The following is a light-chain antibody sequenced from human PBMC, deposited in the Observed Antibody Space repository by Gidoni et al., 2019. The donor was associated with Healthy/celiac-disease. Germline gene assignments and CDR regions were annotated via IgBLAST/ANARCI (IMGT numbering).Light chain of an antibody. J-gene: IGKJ5*01. CDR3: MQALQTIT. V-gene: IGKV2-28*01. Sequence: DIVMTQSPLSLPVTPGEPASISCRYSQRLLHSNGYNYLDWYLQKPGQSPHLLIYLCSNRASGVPDRFSGSGSGTDFTLKISRVEAEDVGVYYCMQALQTITFGQGTRLEIK. CDR1: QRLLHSNGYNY. CDR2: LCS.